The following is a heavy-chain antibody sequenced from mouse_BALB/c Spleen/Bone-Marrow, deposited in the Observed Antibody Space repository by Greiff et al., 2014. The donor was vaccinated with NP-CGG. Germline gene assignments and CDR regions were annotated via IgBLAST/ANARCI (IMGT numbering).Heavy chain of an antibody. CDR2: IFPGTGTT. Sequence: VQLVESGAELVKPGASVKLSCKTSGYTFTSYWIQWVKQRPGQGLGWIGEIFPGTGTTYYNEKFKDKATLTIDTSSSTAYMQRSSLTSEDSAVYFCARKGISTVIATAYYFDYWGQGSTLTVSS. CDR3: ARKGISTVIATAYYFDY. CDR1: GYTFTSYW. J-gene: IGHJ2*01. V-gene: IGHV1S132*01. D-gene: IGHD2-4*01.